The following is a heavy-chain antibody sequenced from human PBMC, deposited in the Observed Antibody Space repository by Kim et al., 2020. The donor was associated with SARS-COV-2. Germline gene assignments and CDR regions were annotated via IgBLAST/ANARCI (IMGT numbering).Heavy chain of an antibody. D-gene: IGHD3-10*01. Sequence: SETLSLTCTVSGGSISSGGYYWSWIRQHPGKGLEWIGYIYYSGSTYYNPSLKSRITILLDTSKNQFSLKLSSVTAADTAVYYCARGAMLRVINYWGQGTL. V-gene: IGHV4-31*03. J-gene: IGHJ4*02. CDR1: GGSISSGGYY. CDR3: ARGAMLRVINY. CDR2: IYYSGST.